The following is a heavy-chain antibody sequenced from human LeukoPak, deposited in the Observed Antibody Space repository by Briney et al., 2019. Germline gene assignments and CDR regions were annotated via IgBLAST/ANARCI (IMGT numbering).Heavy chain of an antibody. Sequence: ASVKVSCKASGYTFANYYMHWVRQAPGQGLEWMGIINPSGGSTSYAQKFQGRVTLTTDTSTSTFYMELSSLRSEDTAIYYCARDSFGVRGFDHWGQGTPVTVSS. J-gene: IGHJ4*02. V-gene: IGHV1-46*01. CDR3: ARDSFGVRGFDH. D-gene: IGHD3-10*01. CDR1: GYTFANYY. CDR2: INPSGGST.